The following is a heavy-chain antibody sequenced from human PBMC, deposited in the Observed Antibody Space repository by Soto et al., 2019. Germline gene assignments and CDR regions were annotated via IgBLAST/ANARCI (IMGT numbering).Heavy chain of an antibody. CDR3: ARRPFSIAVAGRNWFDP. J-gene: IGHJ5*02. Sequence: SLRISSAASGXTLSDYDMSWIRQAPGKGLEWVSYISSSGSTIYYADSVNCLFTISIDNAKNSLYLQMNSLRDEDTAVYYCARRPFSIAVAGRNWFDPSGQGTLVTVSS. V-gene: IGHV3-11*01. CDR2: ISSSGSTI. D-gene: IGHD6-19*01. CDR1: GXTLSDYD.